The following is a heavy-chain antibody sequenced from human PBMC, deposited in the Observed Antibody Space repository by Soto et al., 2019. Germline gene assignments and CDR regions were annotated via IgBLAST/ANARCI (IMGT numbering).Heavy chain of an antibody. CDR1: GFTFSSYA. V-gene: IGHV3-23*01. CDR2: ISGSGGST. Sequence: EVQLLESGGGLVQPGGSLRLSCAASGFTFSSYAMSWVRQAPGKGPEWVSAISGSGGSTYYADSVKGRFTISRDNSKNTLYLQMNSLRAEDTAVYYCAKHQRSWDLYPLDYWGQGTLVTVSS. CDR3: AKHQRSWDLYPLDY. J-gene: IGHJ4*02. D-gene: IGHD1-26*01.